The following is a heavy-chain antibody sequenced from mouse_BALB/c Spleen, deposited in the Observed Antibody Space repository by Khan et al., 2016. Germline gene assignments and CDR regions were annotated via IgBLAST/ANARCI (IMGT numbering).Heavy chain of an antibody. V-gene: IGHV3-2*02. CDR2: ISYSGST. CDR3: ARVYYGSSYYYAMDY. Sequence: EVQLQESGPGLVKPSQSLSLTCTVTGYSITSDYAWNWIRQFPGNKLEWMGYISYSGSTSYNPSLKSRISITRDTSKNQFFLQLNSVTTEDTATYYCARVYYGSSYYYAMDYWGQGTSVTVSS. J-gene: IGHJ4*01. CDR1: GYSITSDYA. D-gene: IGHD1-1*01.